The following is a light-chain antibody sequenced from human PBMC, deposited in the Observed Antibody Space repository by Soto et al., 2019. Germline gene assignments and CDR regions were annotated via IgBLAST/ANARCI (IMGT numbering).Light chain of an antibody. CDR3: SSYTRSSTRV. CDR2: DVS. J-gene: IGLJ1*01. CDR1: SSDVGAYNY. V-gene: IGLV2-14*01. Sequence: QSALTQPASVSGSPGQSITISCTGTSSDVGAYNYVSWYQQHPGKAPKLMIYDVSYRPSGVSNRFSGSKSGNTASLTISGLQAEDEADYYCSSYTRSSTRVFGTGTKLTVL.